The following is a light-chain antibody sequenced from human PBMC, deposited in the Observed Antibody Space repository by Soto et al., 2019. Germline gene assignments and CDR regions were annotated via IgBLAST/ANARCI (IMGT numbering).Light chain of an antibody. V-gene: IGLV4-69*01. CDR1: RGHINYA. J-gene: IGLJ3*02. CDR2: LNSDGSH. Sequence: QPVLTQSPSASASLGASVKLTCTLSRGHINYAIAWHQQQPEKGPRYLMKLNSDGSHSKGDGIPDRFSGASSGAERYLTISSLQSEDEADYYCQTWGTGIWVFVGGTKLTAL. CDR3: QTWGTGIWV.